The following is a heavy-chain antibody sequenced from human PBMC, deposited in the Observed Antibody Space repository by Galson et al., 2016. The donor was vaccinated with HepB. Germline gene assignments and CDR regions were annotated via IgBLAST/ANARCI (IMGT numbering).Heavy chain of an antibody. V-gene: IGHV3-53*01. Sequence: SLRLSCAASGFTVSNNYMTWVRQAPGKELEWVSRVYSGGVTNYADPVKGRFTTTRDSSKNTLYLQMTSLRVEDTAVYHCATSPSVGIWGQGTLVTVSS. J-gene: IGHJ4*02. D-gene: IGHD5/OR15-5a*01. CDR2: VYSGGVT. CDR3: ATSPSVGI. CDR1: GFTVSNNY.